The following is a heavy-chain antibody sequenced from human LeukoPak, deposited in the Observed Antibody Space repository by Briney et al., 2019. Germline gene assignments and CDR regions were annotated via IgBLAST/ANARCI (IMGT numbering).Heavy chain of an antibody. CDR1: GFSFSGFP. Sequence: GGSLRLSCAASGFSFSGFPMSWVRQAPGKGLEWVSAISGSGGSTYYADSVKGRFTISRDNSKHTLYLQMNSLRAEDTAVYYCAKDLQDYGMDVWGQGTTVTVSS. CDR3: AKDLQDYGMDV. CDR2: ISGSGGST. V-gene: IGHV3-23*01. J-gene: IGHJ6*02.